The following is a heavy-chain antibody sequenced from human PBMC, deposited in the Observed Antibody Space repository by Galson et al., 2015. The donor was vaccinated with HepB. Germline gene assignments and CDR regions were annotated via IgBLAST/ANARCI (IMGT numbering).Heavy chain of an antibody. Sequence: TLSLTCTVSGGSIRSGDYYWSWIRQPPGKGLEWIGYISYSGSAFYNPSLKSRVTISVDTSKKQFSLKLPSVTAADTAVYYCARRESCPRRNFDPWGQGTPVPVSS. V-gene: IGHV4-30-4*01. CDR1: GGSIRSGDYY. D-gene: IGHD1-14*01. CDR2: ISYSGSA. CDR3: ARRESCPRRNFDP. J-gene: IGHJ5*02.